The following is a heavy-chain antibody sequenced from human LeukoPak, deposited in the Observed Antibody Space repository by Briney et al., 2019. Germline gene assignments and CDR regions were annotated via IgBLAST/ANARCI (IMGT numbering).Heavy chain of an antibody. CDR3: ARHSGSYYYPPAWDL. V-gene: IGHV3-23*01. J-gene: IGHJ4*02. Sequence: GGSLRLSCAASGFTFSNNAMSWVRQAPGKGLEWVSATSTSGGSAYYADSVKGWFTISRDNSKNTLYLQMDSLRADDTAVYYCARHSGSYYYPPAWDLWGQGTLVTVSS. D-gene: IGHD1-26*01. CDR1: GFTFSNNA. CDR2: TSTSGGSA.